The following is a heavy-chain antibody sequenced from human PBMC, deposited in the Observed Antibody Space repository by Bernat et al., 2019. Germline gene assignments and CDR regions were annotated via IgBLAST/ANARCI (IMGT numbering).Heavy chain of an antibody. V-gene: IGHV4-39*01. CDR2: IYYTGST. CDR1: VASISSSSYY. D-gene: IGHD3-10*01. Sequence: QLQLQESGPGLVKPSETLSPTCTVSVASISSSSYYWGWIRQPPGKGREWFGSIYYTGSTYYSPSLKSRVTITVDTSKNQFSLKLISVTAADTAVYYCARWESTLVPGAFDIWGQGTMVTVSS. J-gene: IGHJ3*02. CDR3: ARWESTLVPGAFDI.